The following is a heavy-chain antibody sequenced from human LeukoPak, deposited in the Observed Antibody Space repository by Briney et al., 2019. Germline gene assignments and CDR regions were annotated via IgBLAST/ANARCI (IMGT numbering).Heavy chain of an antibody. CDR3: ARDRRDGFDY. Sequence: ASVKVSCKASGYTFTDYYLLWVRQAPGQGLEWMGIINPSGGSTSYAQKFQGRVTMTRDMSTSTVYMELSSLRSEDTAVYYCARDRRDGFDYWGQGTLVTVSS. J-gene: IGHJ4*02. CDR1: GYTFTDYY. D-gene: IGHD5-24*01. CDR2: INPSGGST. V-gene: IGHV1-46*01.